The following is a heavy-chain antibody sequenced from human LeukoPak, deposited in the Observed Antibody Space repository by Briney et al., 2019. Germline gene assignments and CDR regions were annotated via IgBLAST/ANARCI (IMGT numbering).Heavy chain of an antibody. V-gene: IGHV1-69*13. CDR1: GGTFSSYA. J-gene: IGHJ4*02. D-gene: IGHD3-22*01. Sequence: WASVKVSCKASGGTFSSYAISWVRQAPGQGLEWMGGIIPIFGTANYAQKFQGRVTITADESTSTAYMELSSLRSEDTAVYYCAREGGDTYYYDSSGLYFDYWGQGTLVTVSS. CDR2: IIPIFGTA. CDR3: AREGGDTYYYDSSGLYFDY.